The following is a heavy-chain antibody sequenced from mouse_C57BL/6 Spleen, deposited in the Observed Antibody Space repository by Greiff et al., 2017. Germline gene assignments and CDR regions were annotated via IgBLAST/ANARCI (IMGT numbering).Heavy chain of an antibody. CDR2: IWSGGST. Sequence: QVHVKQSGPGLVQPSQSLSITCTVSGFSLTSYGVHWVRQSPGKGLAWLGVIWSGGSTDYNAAFISRLSISKDNSKSQVFFKMNSLQADDTAIYYCARPFITTAHYAMDYWGQGTSVTVSS. D-gene: IGHD1-1*01. J-gene: IGHJ4*01. V-gene: IGHV2-2*01. CDR3: ARPFITTAHYAMDY. CDR1: GFSLTSYG.